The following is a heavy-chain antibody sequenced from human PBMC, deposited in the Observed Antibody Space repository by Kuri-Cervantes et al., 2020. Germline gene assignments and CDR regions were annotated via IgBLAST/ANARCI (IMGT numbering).Heavy chain of an antibody. J-gene: IGHJ6*02. CDR2: INPNSGGT. Sequence: ASVTVSCKASGYTFTGSYMHWVRQAPGQGLEWMGWINPNSGGTNYAQKFQGRVTMTRDTSISTAYMELSRLRSDDTAVYYCARETIPQWLVPLSYYYYYGMDVWGQGTTVTVSS. V-gene: IGHV1-2*02. D-gene: IGHD6-19*01. CDR1: GYTFTGSY. CDR3: ARETIPQWLVPLSYYYYYGMDV.